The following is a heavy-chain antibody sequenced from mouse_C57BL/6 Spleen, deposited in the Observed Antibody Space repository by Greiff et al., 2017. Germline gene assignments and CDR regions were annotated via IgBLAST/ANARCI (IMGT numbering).Heavy chain of an antibody. CDR1: GYTFTEYT. J-gene: IGHJ2*01. Sequence: QVQLKQSGAELVKPGASVKLSCKASGYTFTEYTIHWVKQRPGQGLEWIGWFYPGSGSIKYNEKFKDKATLTADKSSSTAYMELSRLTSDDSAVYFCARHEANDGYFDDWGQGTTVTVAS. V-gene: IGHV1-62-2*01. D-gene: IGHD2-3*01. CDR2: FYPGSGSI. CDR3: ARHEANDGYFDD.